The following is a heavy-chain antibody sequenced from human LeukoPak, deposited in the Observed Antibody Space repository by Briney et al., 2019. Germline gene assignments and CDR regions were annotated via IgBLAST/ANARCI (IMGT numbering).Heavy chain of an antibody. Sequence: GGSLRLSCAASGFTFSRSWMTWVRQAPGKGLEFVANINQDGSVKNYVDFVRGRFTISRDNAKNSLYLQMNSLRAEDTAVYYCARDPGFSAFDIWGLGKMVTVSS. D-gene: IGHD6-25*01. J-gene: IGHJ3*02. CDR3: ARDPGFSAFDI. CDR2: INQDGSVK. CDR1: GFTFSRSW. V-gene: IGHV3-7*01.